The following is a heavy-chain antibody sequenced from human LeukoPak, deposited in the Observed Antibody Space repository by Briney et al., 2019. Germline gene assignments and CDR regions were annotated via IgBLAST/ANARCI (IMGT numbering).Heavy chain of an antibody. D-gene: IGHD3-9*01. J-gene: IGHJ4*02. V-gene: IGHV4-59*11. CDR2: IHSSGST. CDR1: GGSMSGHF. CDR3: PRDPADTDWYNFDF. Sequence: NTSDTLSLTCTVSGGSMSGHFWSWFRRPPGKGLENIGYIHSSGSTNYNPSYKSRVTVSLEMSKNQFSLSLSSVTAADTAVYYCPRDPADTDWYNFDFWGQGILDTVSS.